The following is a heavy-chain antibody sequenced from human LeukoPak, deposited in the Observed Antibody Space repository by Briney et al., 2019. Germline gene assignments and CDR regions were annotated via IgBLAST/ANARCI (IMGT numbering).Heavy chain of an antibody. J-gene: IGHJ4*01. D-gene: IGHD4-11*01. Sequence: PGGSLRLSCAASGFSFSNYGFHWVRQAPGKGLEWVAVIWSDGSNRFYADSVKGRFTISRDNSQNTVFLQMNSLRAEDTAMYYCARDAQRGFDYSNSLEYWGHGTLVTVSS. CDR1: GFSFSNYG. CDR2: IWSDGSNR. CDR3: ARDAQRGFDYSNSLEY. V-gene: IGHV3-33*01.